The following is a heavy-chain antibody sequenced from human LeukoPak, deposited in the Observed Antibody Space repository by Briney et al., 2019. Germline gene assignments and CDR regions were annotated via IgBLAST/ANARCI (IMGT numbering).Heavy chain of an antibody. CDR1: GFTFRSYA. V-gene: IGHV3-23*01. Sequence: GGSLRLSCAASGFTFRSYAMSWVRQAPGKGLEWVSAISGNGGSTYNADSVKGRFTISRDNSKNTLYLQMNSLRAEDTAVYYCAKDYSGSYYPAFDIWGQGTMVAVSS. CDR2: ISGNGGST. CDR3: AKDYSGSYYPAFDI. D-gene: IGHD1-26*01. J-gene: IGHJ3*02.